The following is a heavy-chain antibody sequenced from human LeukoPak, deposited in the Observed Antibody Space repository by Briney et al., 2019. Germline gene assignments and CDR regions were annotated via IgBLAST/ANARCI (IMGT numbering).Heavy chain of an antibody. V-gene: IGHV4-39*01. D-gene: IGHD3-22*01. Sequence: SETLSLTCTVSGGSISSSSYYWGWIRQPPGKGLEWIGSIYYSGSTYYNPSIKSRVTISVDTSKNQFSLKLSSVTAADTAVYYCARLRITMIVVVIDYWGQGTLVTVSS. CDR1: GGSISSSSYY. CDR2: IYYSGST. J-gene: IGHJ4*02. CDR3: ARLRITMIVVVIDY.